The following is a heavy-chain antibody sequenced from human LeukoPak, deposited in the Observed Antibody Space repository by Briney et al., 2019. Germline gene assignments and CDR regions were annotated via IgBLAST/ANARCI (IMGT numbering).Heavy chain of an antibody. D-gene: IGHD3-3*01. CDR2: IKSKTDGGTT. Sequence: GGSLRLSCTASGFTFGDYAMSWFRQAPGKGLEWVGRIKSKTDGGTTDYAAPVKGRFTISRDDSKNTLYLQMNSLKTEDTAVYYCTTAEGNRITIFGVVIDQNDYWGQGTLVTVSS. J-gene: IGHJ4*02. V-gene: IGHV3-15*01. CDR1: GFTFGDYA. CDR3: TTAEGNRITIFGVVIDQNDY.